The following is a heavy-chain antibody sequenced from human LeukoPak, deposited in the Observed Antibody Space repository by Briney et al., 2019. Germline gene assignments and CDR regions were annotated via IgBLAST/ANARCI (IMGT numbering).Heavy chain of an antibody. CDR1: EFTFSDYY. Sequence: GGSLRLSCAASEFTFSDYYMSWIRQAPGKGLEWVSYISYNGDTIYYADSVKGRFTVSRDNAKNSLYLQMNSLRAEDTAVYYCARDKWEYDILTGYASFDYWGQGTLVTVSS. D-gene: IGHD3-9*01. J-gene: IGHJ4*02. CDR2: ISYNGDTI. CDR3: ARDKWEYDILTGYASFDY. V-gene: IGHV3-11*04.